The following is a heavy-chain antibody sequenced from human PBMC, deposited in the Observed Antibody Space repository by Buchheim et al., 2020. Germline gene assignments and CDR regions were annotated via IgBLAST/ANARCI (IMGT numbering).Heavy chain of an antibody. CDR2: INHSGST. CDR1: GGSFSGYY. D-gene: IGHD3-10*01. Sequence: QVQLQQWGAGLLKPSETLSHTCAVYGGSFSGYYWSWIRQPPGKGLEWIGEINHSGSTNYNPSLKSRVTISVDTSKNQFPLKLSSVTAADTAVYYCARVIENYYGSGSYYKQTWFDYWGQGTL. V-gene: IGHV4-34*01. CDR3: ARVIENYYGSGSYYKQTWFDY. J-gene: IGHJ4*02.